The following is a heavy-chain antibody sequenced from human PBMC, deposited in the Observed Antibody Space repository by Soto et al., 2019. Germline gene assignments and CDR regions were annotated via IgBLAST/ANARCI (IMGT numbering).Heavy chain of an antibody. Sequence: QVQLQEAGPGLVKASETLSLTCTVSNGSITGYYWSWIRQPPGKGLEWIGDVYYTGSTTYNPSLKRRVTVSVDSSKNQFSLRLSSVTAADAAMYYCARSVPPRWLQFGYWGQGSLVTVSS. CDR1: NGSITGYY. CDR3: ARSVPPRWLQFGY. V-gene: IGHV4-59*01. J-gene: IGHJ4*02. D-gene: IGHD6-19*01. CDR2: VYYTGST.